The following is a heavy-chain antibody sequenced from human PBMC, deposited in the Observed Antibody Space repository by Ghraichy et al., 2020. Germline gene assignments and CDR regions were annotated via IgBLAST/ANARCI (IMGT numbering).Heavy chain of an antibody. Sequence: ASLKVSCKTSGYSFTSYTIHWVRQAPGQRPEWVGWINAGRGHTKYSQTFQGRITITRDTSATTAYMEVRSLRSEDTAVYYCARGRRGYSGYDEYFYDYWGQGTQLTVSS. J-gene: IGHJ4*02. CDR2: INAGRGHT. V-gene: IGHV1-3*01. D-gene: IGHD5-12*01. CDR1: GYSFTSYT. CDR3: ARGRRGYSGYDEYFYDY.